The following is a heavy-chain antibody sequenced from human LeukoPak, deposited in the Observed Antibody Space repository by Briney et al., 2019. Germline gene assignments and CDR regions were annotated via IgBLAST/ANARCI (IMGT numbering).Heavy chain of an antibody. J-gene: IGHJ4*02. CDR1: GPSISSSNYY. CDR2: IYYTGTT. V-gene: IGHV4-39*01. D-gene: IGHD4-23*01. Sequence: SETLSLTCTVSGPSISSSNYYWGWIRQPPEKGLEWVGSIYYTGTTYYTPSLKSRVTISVDTSKNQFSLKLSSVTAADTAVYYCARVSRGNSVGGDYWGQGTLVTVSS. CDR3: ARVSRGNSVGGDY.